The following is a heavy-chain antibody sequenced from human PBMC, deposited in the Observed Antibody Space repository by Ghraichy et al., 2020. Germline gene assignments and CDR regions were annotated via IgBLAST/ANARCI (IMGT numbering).Heavy chain of an antibody. CDR3: ARGVDYGDYRVDD. CDR1: GFTFSSYS. Sequence: GGSLRLSCAASGFTFSSYSMNWVRQAPGKGLEWVSSISSSSSYIYYADSVKGRFTISRDNAKNSLYLQMNSLRAADTAVYYCARGVDYGDYRVDDWGQGPLVTVCS. D-gene: IGHD4-17*01. J-gene: IGHJ4*02. CDR2: ISSSSSYI. V-gene: IGHV3-21*01.